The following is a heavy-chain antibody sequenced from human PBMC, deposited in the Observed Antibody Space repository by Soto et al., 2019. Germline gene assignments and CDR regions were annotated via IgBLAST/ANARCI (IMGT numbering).Heavy chain of an antibody. CDR3: ARDNGLAYCGGHRYP. CDR2: IIPILGIA. J-gene: IGHJ4*02. CDR1: GGTFSSYT. V-gene: IGHV1-69*02. Sequence: QVQLVQSGAEVKKPGSSVKVSCKASGGTFSSYTISWVRQAPGQGLEWMGRIIPILGIANYAQKFQGRVTITANKSTTTADRELSSLRSEETAGYYGARDNGLAYCGGHRYPWGQGTLVTVSS. D-gene: IGHD2-21*02.